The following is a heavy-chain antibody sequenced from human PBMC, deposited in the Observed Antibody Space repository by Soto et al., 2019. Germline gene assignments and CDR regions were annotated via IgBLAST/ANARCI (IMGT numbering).Heavy chain of an antibody. V-gene: IGHV2-5*02. CDR2: IYWDDDK. J-gene: IGHJ6*03. D-gene: IGHD3-10*01. CDR3: AHIPGSGQLLYSYYYYMDV. CDR1: GFSLTTSGES. Sequence: SGPRCEPTQTLTLTCTFSGFSLTTSGESVGWIRQPPGKALEWLALIYWDDDKRSSPSLKSRLTITKDTSKNQVVLTMTNMDPVDTATYYCAHIPGSGQLLYSYYYYMDVWGKGTTVTVSS.